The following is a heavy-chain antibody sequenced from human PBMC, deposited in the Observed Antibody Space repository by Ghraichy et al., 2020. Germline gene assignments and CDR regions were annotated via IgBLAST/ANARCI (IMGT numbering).Heavy chain of an antibody. CDR1: GFSFTSYA. V-gene: IGHV3-30-3*01. J-gene: IGHJ6*02. Sequence: GGSLRLSCAASGFSFTSYAIQWVRQAPGKGLEWVAVILYCGNTKDYADSVKGRFTISRDDSKNTLYLQLNSLRAEDTAVYYCARGRYNDSRGAGSYKGVDVWGQGTTVTVSS. CDR3: ARGRYNDSRGAGSYKGVDV. D-gene: IGHD3-22*01. CDR2: ILYCGNTK.